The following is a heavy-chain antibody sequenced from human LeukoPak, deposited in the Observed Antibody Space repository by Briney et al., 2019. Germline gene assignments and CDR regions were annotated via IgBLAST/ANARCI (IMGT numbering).Heavy chain of an antibody. CDR3: AIRRGYSYGYGP. D-gene: IGHD5-18*01. CDR1: GGSLSGYY. CDR2: INHSGST. Sequence: PSETLSLTCAVYGGSLSGYYWSWIRQPPGKGLEWIGEINHSGSTNYNPSLKSRVTISVDTSKNQFSLKLSSVTAADTAVYYCAIRRGYSYGYGPWGQGTLVTASS. V-gene: IGHV4-34*01. J-gene: IGHJ4*02.